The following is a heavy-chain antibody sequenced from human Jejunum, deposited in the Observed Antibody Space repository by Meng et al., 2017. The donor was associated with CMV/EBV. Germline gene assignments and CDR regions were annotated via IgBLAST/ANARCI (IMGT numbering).Heavy chain of an antibody. CDR2: NSHKNDKK. CDR3: ARGGRHYEFDR. CDR1: DYAFSKYK. D-gene: IGHD3-3*01. Sequence: KASDYAFSKYKNSGRRQATEQGDGWMGRNSHKNDKKNEQETQQDRVTMTKDTTTKTDNMEMRRMRFDDTANYYCARGGRHYEFDRWGQGTLVTVSS. J-gene: IGHJ4*02. V-gene: IGHV1-18*01.